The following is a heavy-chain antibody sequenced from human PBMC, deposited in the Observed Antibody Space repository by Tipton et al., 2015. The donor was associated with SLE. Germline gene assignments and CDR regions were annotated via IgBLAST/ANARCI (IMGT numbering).Heavy chain of an antibody. CDR2: IRSTPDGATR. CDR3: TRVGSSSWFFDF. V-gene: IGHV3-49*04. Sequence: SLRLSCAASGFTFDTYWMTWVRQAPGKGLEWVGFIRSTPDGATREYAASVKGRFTISRDDSKSIAYLQMNSLKTEDTAVYYCTRVGSSSWFFDFWGQGTLVTVSS. D-gene: IGHD6-13*01. CDR1: GFTFDTYW. J-gene: IGHJ4*02.